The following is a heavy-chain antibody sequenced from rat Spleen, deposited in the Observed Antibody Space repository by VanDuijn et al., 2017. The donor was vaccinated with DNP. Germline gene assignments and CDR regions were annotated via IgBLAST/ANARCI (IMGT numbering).Heavy chain of an antibody. CDR3: ARIPRGRRVYWYFDF. CDR2: ISYSGST. CDR1: GYSITSNY. D-gene: IGHD1-11*01. Sequence: EVQLQESGPGLVKPSQSLSLTCSVTGYSITSNYWGWIRKFPGNKMEWIGHISYSGSTSYNPSLKSRISITRDTSKNQFFLQLNSGTTEDTATYYCARIPRGRRVYWYFDFWGPGTMVTVSS. J-gene: IGHJ1*01. V-gene: IGHV3-1*01.